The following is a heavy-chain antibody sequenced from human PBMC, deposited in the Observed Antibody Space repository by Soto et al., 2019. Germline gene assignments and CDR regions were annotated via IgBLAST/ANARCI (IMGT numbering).Heavy chain of an antibody. V-gene: IGHV3-15*01. Sequence: GGSLRLSCAASGFTFSSYGMHWVRQAPGKGLEWVGRIKSKTDGGTTNYAAPVKGRFTISRDDSKNTLYLQMNSLKTEDTAVYYCNTHHGRNAFDIWGQGTMVTVSS. CDR1: GFTFSSYG. CDR2: IKSKTDGGTT. CDR3: NTHHGRNAFDI. J-gene: IGHJ3*02. D-gene: IGHD2-8*01.